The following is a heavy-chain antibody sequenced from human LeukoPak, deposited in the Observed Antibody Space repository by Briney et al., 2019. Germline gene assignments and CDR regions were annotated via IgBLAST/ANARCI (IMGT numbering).Heavy chain of an antibody. J-gene: IGHJ3*02. D-gene: IGHD5-24*01. CDR2: IYYSGST. CDR3: ARHEVSMAGTDAFDI. CDR1: GGSMGSYY. V-gene: IGHV4-59*08. Sequence: SETLSLTCTVSGGSMGSYYWSWIRQPPGKGLEWIGYIYYSGSTNYNPSLKSRVTISVDTSKNQFSLKLSSVTAADTAVYYCARHEVSMAGTDAFDIWGQGTMVTVSS.